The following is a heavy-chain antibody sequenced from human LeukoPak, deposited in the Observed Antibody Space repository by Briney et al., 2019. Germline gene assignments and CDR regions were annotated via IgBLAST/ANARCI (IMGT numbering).Heavy chain of an antibody. CDR3: AREEEEAAAGTGFDY. J-gene: IGHJ4*02. Sequence: PSETLSLTCTVSGGSISSSSYYWGWIRQPPGKGLEWIGSIYYSGSTNYNPSLKSRVTISVDTSKNQFSLKLSSVTAADTAVYYCAREEEEAAAGTGFDYWGQGTLVTVSS. V-gene: IGHV4-39*07. D-gene: IGHD6-13*01. CDR1: GGSISSSSYY. CDR2: IYYSGST.